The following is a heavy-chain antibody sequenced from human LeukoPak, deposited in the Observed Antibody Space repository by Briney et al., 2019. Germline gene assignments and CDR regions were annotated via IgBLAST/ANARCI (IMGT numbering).Heavy chain of an antibody. V-gene: IGHV4-59*01. CDR3: ARVTRMVRGVISDDAFDI. Sequence: SETLSLTCTVSGGSISSYYWSWIRQPPGKGLERIGYIYYSGSINYNPSLKSRVTISVDTSKNQFSLKLSSVTAADTAVYYCARVTRMVRGVISDDAFDIWGQGTMVTVSS. D-gene: IGHD3-10*01. CDR1: GGSISSYY. J-gene: IGHJ3*02. CDR2: IYYSGSI.